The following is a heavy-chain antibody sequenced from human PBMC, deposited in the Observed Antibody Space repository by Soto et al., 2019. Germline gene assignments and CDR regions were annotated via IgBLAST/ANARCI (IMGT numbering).Heavy chain of an antibody. D-gene: IGHD3-22*01. CDR1: GYTFTGYY. CDR2: INPNSGGT. CDR3: ARERRGASGYYGDGAFDI. J-gene: IGHJ3*02. V-gene: IGHV1-2*04. Sequence: ASVKVSCKASGYTFTGYYMHWVRQAPGQGLEWMGWINPNSGGTNYAQKFQGWVTMTRDTSISTAYMELSRLRSDDTAVYYCARERRGASGYYGDGAFDIWGQGTMVTVSS.